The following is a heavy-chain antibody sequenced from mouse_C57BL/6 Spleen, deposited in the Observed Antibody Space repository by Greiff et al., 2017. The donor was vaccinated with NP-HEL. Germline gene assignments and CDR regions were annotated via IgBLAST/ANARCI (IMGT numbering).Heavy chain of an antibody. V-gene: IGHV5-4*01. CDR3: ARDSYYYGSSPHYYAMDY. D-gene: IGHD1-1*01. J-gene: IGHJ4*01. CDR2: ISDGGSYT. CDR1: GFTFSSYA. Sequence: EVQVVESGGGLVKPGGSLTLSCAASGFTFSSYAMSWVRQTPEKRLEWVATISDGGSYTYYPDNVKGRFTISREDAKNNVYLQMRHLKSEDTAMYYCARDSYYYGSSPHYYAMDYWGQGTSVTVSS.